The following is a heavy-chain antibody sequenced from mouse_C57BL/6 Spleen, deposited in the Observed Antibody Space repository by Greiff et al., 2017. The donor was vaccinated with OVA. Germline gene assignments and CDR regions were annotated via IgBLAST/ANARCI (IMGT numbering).Heavy chain of an antibody. CDR1: GYTFTSYW. Sequence: QVQLQQSGAELAKPGASVKLSCKASGYTFTSYWMHWVKQRPGQGLEWIGYINPSSGYTKYNQKFKDKATLTADKSSSTAYMQLSSLTYEDSAVYDCAPLYYYGSSYLDYWGQGTTLTVSS. CDR2: INPSSGYT. J-gene: IGHJ2*01. CDR3: APLYYYGSSYLDY. V-gene: IGHV1-7*01. D-gene: IGHD1-1*01.